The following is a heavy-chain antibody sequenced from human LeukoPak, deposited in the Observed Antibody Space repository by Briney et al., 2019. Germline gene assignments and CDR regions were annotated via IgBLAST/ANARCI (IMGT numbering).Heavy chain of an antibody. V-gene: IGHV4-39*01. CDR1: GGSISSSSYY. CDR3: ARGSSGSYGSYYFDY. Sequence: SETLSLTCTVSGGSISSSSYYWGWIRQPPGKGLEWIGSIYYSGSTYYNPSLKSRVTISVDTSKNQFSLELSSVTAADTAVYYCARGSSGSYGSYYFDYWGQGTLVTVSS. J-gene: IGHJ4*02. D-gene: IGHD1-26*01. CDR2: IYYSGST.